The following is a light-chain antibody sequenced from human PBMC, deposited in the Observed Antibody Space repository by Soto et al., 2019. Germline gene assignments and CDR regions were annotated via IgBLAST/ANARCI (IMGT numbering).Light chain of an antibody. CDR1: QSISTW. CDR2: KAS. J-gene: IGKJ2*01. Sequence: DIQMTQSPSTVSASVGDRVTITCRASQSISTWLAWYQQKPGKAPNLLIYKASSIQSGVPSRFSGSGSGTEFTLTISSLQPDDFATYYCQQYNSYPYTFGQGTRLEIK. V-gene: IGKV1-5*03. CDR3: QQYNSYPYT.